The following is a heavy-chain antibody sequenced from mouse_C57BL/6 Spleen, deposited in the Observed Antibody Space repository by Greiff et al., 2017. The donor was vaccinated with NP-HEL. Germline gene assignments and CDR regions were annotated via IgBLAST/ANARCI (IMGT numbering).Heavy chain of an antibody. D-gene: IGHD2-3*01. Sequence: VQLQQPGAELVKPGASVTLSCKASGYTFTSYWMHWVKQRPGQGLEWIGMIHPNSGSTNYNEKFKSKATLTVDKSSSTAYMQLSSLTSEDSAVYYCARSGLLRYAMDYWGQGTSVTVSS. CDR2: IHPNSGST. CDR3: ARSGLLRYAMDY. V-gene: IGHV1-64*01. CDR1: GYTFTSYW. J-gene: IGHJ4*01.